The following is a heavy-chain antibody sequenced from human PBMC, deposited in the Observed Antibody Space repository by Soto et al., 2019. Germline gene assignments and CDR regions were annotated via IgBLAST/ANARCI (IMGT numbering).Heavy chain of an antibody. J-gene: IGHJ4*02. D-gene: IGHD6-19*01. CDR2: INHSGST. Sequence: QVQLQQWGAGLLKPSETLSLTCAVYGGSFSGYYWSWIRQPPGKGLEWIGEINHSGSTNYNPSLKSRVPIYVDTSKNQVSLKLSSVHAADTAVYYCARYSSGWYYYFDYWGQGTLVTVSS. V-gene: IGHV4-34*01. CDR3: ARYSSGWYYYFDY. CDR1: GGSFSGYY.